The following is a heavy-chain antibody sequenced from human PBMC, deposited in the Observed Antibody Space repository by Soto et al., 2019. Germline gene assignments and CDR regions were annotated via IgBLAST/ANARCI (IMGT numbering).Heavy chain of an antibody. D-gene: IGHD2-2*01. CDR2: ISWNSGSI. Sequence: EVPLVESGGGLVQPGRSLRLSCAASGFTFDDYAMHWVRQAPGKGLEWVSGISWNSGSIGYAASVKGRFTISRDNAKNSLYLQMNSLRAEDTALYYCAKDILAGRDIVGPANFDYWGQGTLVTVSS. CDR3: AKDILAGRDIVGPANFDY. V-gene: IGHV3-9*01. J-gene: IGHJ4*02. CDR1: GFTFDDYA.